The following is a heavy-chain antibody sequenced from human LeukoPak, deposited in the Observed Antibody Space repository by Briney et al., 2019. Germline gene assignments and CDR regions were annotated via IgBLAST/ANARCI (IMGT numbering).Heavy chain of an antibody. CDR3: ARQTGSKWVLFY. Sequence: QTGGSLRLYCEASGLSISSEWMSWVRQPPGKGLEGVANIKQDGSEKYYVVSVKGRFTISRDNARNSLHLQMNSLRAEDTAVYYCARQTGSKWVLFYWGQGTLVTVSS. V-gene: IGHV3-7*01. J-gene: IGHJ4*02. CDR1: GLSISSEW. CDR2: IKQDGSEK. D-gene: IGHD3-3*01.